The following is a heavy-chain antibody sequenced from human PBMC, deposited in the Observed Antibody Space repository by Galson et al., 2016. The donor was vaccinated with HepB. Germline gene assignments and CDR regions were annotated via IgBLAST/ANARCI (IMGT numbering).Heavy chain of an antibody. CDR3: AHRLEAVAGGRGIAEVFDY. Sequence: PALVKPTQTLTLTCTFSGFSLSTSGVGVGWIRQPPGKALEWLALIYWDDDKRYSPSLRSRPTITKDNSKNQVVLTMTNMDPVDTATYYCAHRLEAVAGGRGIAEVFDYWGQGTLVTVSS. CDR1: GFSLSTSGVG. CDR2: IYWDDDK. D-gene: IGHD6-19*01. V-gene: IGHV2-5*02. J-gene: IGHJ4*02.